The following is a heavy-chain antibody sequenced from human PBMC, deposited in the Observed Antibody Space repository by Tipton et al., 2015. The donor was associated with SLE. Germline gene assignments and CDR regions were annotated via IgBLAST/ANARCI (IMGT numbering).Heavy chain of an antibody. D-gene: IGHD1-26*01. V-gene: IGHV3-43*01. CDR2: ISWDGRST. CDR1: GFTFDDYT. J-gene: IGHJ4*02. CDR3: AKDLGRWESFDS. Sequence: GSLRLSCAASGFTFDDYTMHWVRLAPGKGLEWVSLISWDGRSTYYADSVKGRFAISRDNSKNSLHLEMNSLKIEDTALYYCAKDLGRWESFDSWGQGTLVTVSS.